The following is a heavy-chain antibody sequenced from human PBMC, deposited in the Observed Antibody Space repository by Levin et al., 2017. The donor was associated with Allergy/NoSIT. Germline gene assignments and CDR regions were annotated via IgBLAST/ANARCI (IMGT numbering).Heavy chain of an antibody. CDR3: VRQRGNFWSGYNYFDY. CDR2: ISSTGSTL. J-gene: IGHJ4*02. D-gene: IGHD3-3*01. CDR1: GFTFSSYE. V-gene: IGHV3-48*03. Sequence: GESLKISCAASGFTFSSYEMNWVRRAPGKGLEWVSYISSTGSTLYSADSVKGRFTISRDNAKNLLYLHMNSLRAEDTAVYYCVRQRGNFWSGYNYFDYWGQGTLVTVSS.